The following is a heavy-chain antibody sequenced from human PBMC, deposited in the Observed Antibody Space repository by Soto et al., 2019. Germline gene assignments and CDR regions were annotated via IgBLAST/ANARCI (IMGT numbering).Heavy chain of an antibody. CDR3: TMLLPKYVSGWYYTDY. D-gene: IGHD6-19*01. CDR2: IFSGGNT. CDR1: GLSVSNNY. Sequence: EVQLVETGGGLIQPGGSLRLSCSASGLSVSNNYMTWVRQAPGKGLEWVSVIFSGGNTYYGASVKGRFTISRDNSKNTLYLKMDSLRAEDTAVYYCTMLLPKYVSGWYYTDYWGQGTLVTVSS. V-gene: IGHV3-53*02. J-gene: IGHJ4*02.